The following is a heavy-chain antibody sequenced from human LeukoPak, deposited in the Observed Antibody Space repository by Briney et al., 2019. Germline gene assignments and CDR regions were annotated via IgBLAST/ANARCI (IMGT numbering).Heavy chain of an antibody. Sequence: SETLSLTCTVSGGSISSSSYYWGWIRQPPGKGLEWTGSIYYSGSTYYNPSLKSRVTISVDTSKNQFSLKLSSVTAADTAVYYCARHPWWLVLGSGFDPWGQGTLVTVSS. J-gene: IGHJ5*02. CDR2: IYYSGST. CDR1: GGSISSSSYY. CDR3: ARHPWWLVLGSGFDP. V-gene: IGHV4-39*01. D-gene: IGHD6-19*01.